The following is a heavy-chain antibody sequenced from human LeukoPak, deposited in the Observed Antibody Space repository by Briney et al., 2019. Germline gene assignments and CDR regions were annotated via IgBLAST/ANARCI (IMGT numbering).Heavy chain of an antibody. V-gene: IGHV4-34*01. J-gene: IGHJ6*02. CDR3: AIDPKRDYDFWSGYDYYYGMDV. Sequence: SETLSLTCAVYGGSFSGYYWSWIRQPPGKGLEWLGEINHSGSTNYNPSLKSRVTISVDTSKNQFSLKLSSVTAADTAVYYCAIDPKRDYDFWSGYDYYYGMDVWGQGTTVTVSS. CDR1: GGSFSGYY. CDR2: INHSGST. D-gene: IGHD3-3*01.